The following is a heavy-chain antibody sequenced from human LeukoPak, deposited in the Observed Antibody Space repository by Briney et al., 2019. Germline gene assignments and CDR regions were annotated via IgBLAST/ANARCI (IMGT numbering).Heavy chain of an antibody. J-gene: IGHJ5*02. Sequence: ASVKVSCKASGYTFTSYGISWARQAPGQGLESMGWIRAYNGNTNYALKLQGRVTMTTDTSTSTAYMELRSLRSDDTAVYYCARAYYYDSSGYKNWFDPWGQGTLVTVSS. CDR1: GYTFTSYG. D-gene: IGHD3-22*01. CDR3: ARAYYYDSSGYKNWFDP. CDR2: IRAYNGNT. V-gene: IGHV1-18*01.